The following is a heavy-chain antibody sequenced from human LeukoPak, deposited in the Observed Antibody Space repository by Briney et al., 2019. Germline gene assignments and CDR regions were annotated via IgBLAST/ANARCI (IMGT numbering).Heavy chain of an antibody. CDR2: SYSDGYT. CDR3: ARNEESTAGWFDP. J-gene: IGHJ5*02. D-gene: IGHD5-18*01. CDR1: GFTVSSNY. V-gene: IGHV3-53*01. Sequence: GGSLRLSCAASGFTVSSNYMSWVRQAPGKGLEWVAISYSDGYTYYADSVKGRFTISRDNSKNTLYLRLNSLRVEDTAVYYCARNEESTAGWFDPWGQGTLVTVSS.